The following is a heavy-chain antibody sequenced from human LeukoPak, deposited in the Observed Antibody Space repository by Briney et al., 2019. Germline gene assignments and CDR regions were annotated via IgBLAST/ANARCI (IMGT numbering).Heavy chain of an antibody. CDR2: IGTAGEI. V-gene: IGHV3-13*01. D-gene: IGHD6-19*01. CDR3: AKDYEAYSSGWYGRVAVDY. CDR1: GFTFRSYD. J-gene: IGHJ4*02. Sequence: GGSLRLSCAASGFTFRSYDMHWVRQATGKGLEWVSGIGTAGEIYYPGSVKGRFTISRDNSKNTLYLQMNSLRAEDTAVYYCAKDYEAYSSGWYGRVAVDYWGQGTLVTVSS.